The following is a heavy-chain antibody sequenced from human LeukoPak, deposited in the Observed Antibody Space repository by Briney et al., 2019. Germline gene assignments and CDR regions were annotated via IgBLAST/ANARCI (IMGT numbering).Heavy chain of an antibody. J-gene: IGHJ4*02. D-gene: IGHD5-12*01. CDR1: GGSISSYY. Sequence: SETLSLTCTVSGGSISSYYWSWIRQPPGKGLEWIGCIYYSGSTNYNPSLRNRVTISVYTSKNQFSLKLTSVTAADTAVYYCARGYYYQNYYFDYWGQGTLVTVSS. V-gene: IGHV4-59*01. CDR2: IYYSGST. CDR3: ARGYYYQNYYFDY.